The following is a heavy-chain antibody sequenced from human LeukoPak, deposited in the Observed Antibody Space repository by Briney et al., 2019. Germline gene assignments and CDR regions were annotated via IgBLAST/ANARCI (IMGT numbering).Heavy chain of an antibody. CDR2: INPNSGGT. J-gene: IGHJ6*02. CDR1: GYTFTGYY. D-gene: IGHD2-2*01. Sequence: ASVKVSCKASGYTFTGYYMHWVRQAPGQGLELMGRINPNSGGTNYSQKFQVRVTMTRDTSIRTAYMELSRLRSDDTAVYYCARNRMDCSSTSCYPYGMDVWGQGTTVTVSS. V-gene: IGHV1-2*06. CDR3: ARNRMDCSSTSCYPYGMDV.